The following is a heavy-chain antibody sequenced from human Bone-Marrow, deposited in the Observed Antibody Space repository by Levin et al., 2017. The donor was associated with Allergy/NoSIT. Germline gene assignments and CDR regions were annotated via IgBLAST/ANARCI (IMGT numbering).Heavy chain of an antibody. J-gene: IGHJ4*02. V-gene: IGHV3-11*01. D-gene: IGHD3-10*01. CDR2: MSTSGSTI. Sequence: AGGSLRLSCAASGFTFSDYYMTWIRQAPGKGLEWVAYMSTSGSTIYYANSVKGRFIISRDNAKKSLYLQMNSLRPEDTAVYYCARERGDRRETNIESYYFDSWGQGTLVTVSS. CDR3: ARERGDRRETNIESYYFDS. CDR1: GFTFSDYY.